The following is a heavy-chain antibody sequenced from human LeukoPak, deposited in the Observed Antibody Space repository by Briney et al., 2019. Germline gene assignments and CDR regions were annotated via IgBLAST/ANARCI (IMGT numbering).Heavy chain of an antibody. CDR1: GGSFSGYY. Sequence: SETLSLTCAVYGGSFSGYYWSWLRQPPGKGLEWIGEINHSGSTNYNPSLTSRVTISVDTSKNQFSLKLSSVTAADTAVYYCARGHITGTIGYWGQGTLVTVSS. D-gene: IGHD1-7*01. CDR3: ARGHITGTIGY. CDR2: INHSGST. V-gene: IGHV4-34*01. J-gene: IGHJ4*02.